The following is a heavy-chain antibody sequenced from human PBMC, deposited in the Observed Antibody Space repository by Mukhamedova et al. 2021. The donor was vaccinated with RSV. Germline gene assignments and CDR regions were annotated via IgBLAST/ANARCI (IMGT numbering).Heavy chain of an antibody. J-gene: IGHJ6*02. CDR2: GDS. Sequence: GDSKYAQNLQGRVTLTTDTSTNTAYMELRGLRSDDTAMYYCARNSSSWHEGHSYGMDVWGQGTTVTVSS. D-gene: IGHD6-13*01. CDR3: ARNSSSWHEGHSYGMDV. V-gene: IGHV1-18*01.